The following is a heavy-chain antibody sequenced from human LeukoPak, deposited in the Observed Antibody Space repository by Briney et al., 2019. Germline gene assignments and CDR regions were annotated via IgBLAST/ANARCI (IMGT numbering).Heavy chain of an antibody. V-gene: IGHV3-33*01. CDR2: IWYDGSNK. Sequence: PGRSPRLSCAASGFTFSSYGVHWVRQAPGKGLEWVAVIWYDGSNKYYADSVKGRFTISRDNSKNTLYLQMNSLRAEDTAVYYCARDRITMVRGVILYYYGMDVWGQGTTVTVSS. CDR3: ARDRITMVRGVILYYYGMDV. CDR1: GFTFSSYG. J-gene: IGHJ6*02. D-gene: IGHD3-10*01.